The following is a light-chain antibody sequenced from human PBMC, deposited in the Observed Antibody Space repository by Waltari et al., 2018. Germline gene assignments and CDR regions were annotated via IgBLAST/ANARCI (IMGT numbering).Light chain of an antibody. CDR3: QQYRDTPYT. V-gene: IGKV4-1*01. CDR1: QSIFYSSNNKDY. CDR2: WAS. Sequence: DIVMTQSPDSLAVSLGERPTIHCKSSQSIFYSSNNKDYLAWYQLKPGQPPKLLIYWASTRESGVPDRFSGSGTGTDFTLTISSLQTEDVATYYCQQYRDTPYTFGQGTNLEI. J-gene: IGKJ2*01.